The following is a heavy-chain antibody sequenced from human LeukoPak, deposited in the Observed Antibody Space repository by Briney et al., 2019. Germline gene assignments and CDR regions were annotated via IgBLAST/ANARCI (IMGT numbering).Heavy chain of an antibody. J-gene: IGHJ6*03. CDR1: GFTFSSYG. CDR2: IRYDGTDK. CDR3: AKGYCSSTTCYTGYYFYMDV. V-gene: IGHV3-30*02. Sequence: GGSLRPSCAASGFTFSSYGMHWVRQAPGKGLEWVAFIRYDGTDKYYADSVKGRFTISRDNSKNTLYLQMNSLGAEDTAVYYCAKGYCSSTTCYTGYYFYMDVWGKGTTVTVS. D-gene: IGHD2-2*01.